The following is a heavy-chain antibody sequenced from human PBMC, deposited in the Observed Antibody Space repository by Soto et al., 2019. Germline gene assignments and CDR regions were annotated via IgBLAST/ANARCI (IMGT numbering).Heavy chain of an antibody. CDR1: GFTFSSYA. D-gene: IGHD3-3*01. Sequence: GGSLRLSCAASGFTFSSYAMSWVRQAPGKGLEWVSAISGSGGSTYYADSVKGRFTISRDNSKNTLYLQMNSLRAEDTAVYYCAKSSAASYYDFWSGFEPPDYWGQGTLVTVSS. CDR2: ISGSGGST. V-gene: IGHV3-23*01. CDR3: AKSSAASYYDFWSGFEPPDY. J-gene: IGHJ4*02.